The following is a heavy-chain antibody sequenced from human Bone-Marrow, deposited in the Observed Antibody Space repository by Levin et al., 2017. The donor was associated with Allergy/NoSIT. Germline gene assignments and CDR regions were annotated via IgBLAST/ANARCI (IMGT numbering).Heavy chain of an antibody. D-gene: IGHD2-2*01. CDR3: ARPDCSGTSCYYFFDS. J-gene: IGHJ4*02. CDR2: ISRSSSTI. CDR1: GFTFSRYS. V-gene: IGHV3-48*02. Sequence: GGSLRLSCAASGFTFSRYSMNWVRQAPGRGLEWVSYISRSSSTISYADSVKGRFTISRDNAKNSLYLQMNSLRDEDKAVYYCARPDCSGTSCYYFFDSWGQGTLVTVSS.